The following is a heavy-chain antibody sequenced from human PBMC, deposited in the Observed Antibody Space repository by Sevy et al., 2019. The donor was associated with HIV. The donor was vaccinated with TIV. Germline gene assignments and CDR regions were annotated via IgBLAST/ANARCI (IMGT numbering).Heavy chain of an antibody. J-gene: IGHJ6*02. Sequence: ASVKVSCKASGYTFTSYGISWVRQAPGQGLEWMGWISAYNGNTNYAQKLQGRVTMTTDTSTSTAYMELRSLRSDDTAVYYCARRSGYSRNYYYYGMDVWGQWTTVTVSS. CDR2: ISAYNGNT. CDR3: ARRSGYSRNYYYYGMDV. V-gene: IGHV1-18*04. D-gene: IGHD3-3*01. CDR1: GYTFTSYG.